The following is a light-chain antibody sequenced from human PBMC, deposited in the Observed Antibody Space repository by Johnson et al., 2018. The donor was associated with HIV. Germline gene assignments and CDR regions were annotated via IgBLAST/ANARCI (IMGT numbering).Light chain of an antibody. CDR2: ENN. Sequence: QSVLTQPPSVSAAPGQKVTISCSGSSSNIGNNYVSWYQQLPGTAPKLLIYENNKRPSGIPDRFSGSKSGTSATLDITGLQTGDDGDYYGGPWDSSLSAYVFGTGTKVTVL. V-gene: IGLV1-51*02. J-gene: IGLJ1*01. CDR3: GPWDSSLSAYV. CDR1: SSNIGNNY.